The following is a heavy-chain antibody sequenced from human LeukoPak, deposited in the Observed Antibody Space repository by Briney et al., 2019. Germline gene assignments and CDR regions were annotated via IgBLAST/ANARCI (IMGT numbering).Heavy chain of an antibody. Sequence: ASVKVSCKASGGTFSSYTISWVRQAPGQGLEWMGGIIPIFGTANYAQKFQGRVTITADESTSTAYMELSSLRSEDTAVYYCARALYYYDSSGYYYSFDYWGQGTLVTVSS. CDR2: IIPIFGTA. CDR1: GGTFSSYT. J-gene: IGHJ4*02. D-gene: IGHD3-22*01. V-gene: IGHV1-69*01. CDR3: ARALYYYDSSGYYYSFDY.